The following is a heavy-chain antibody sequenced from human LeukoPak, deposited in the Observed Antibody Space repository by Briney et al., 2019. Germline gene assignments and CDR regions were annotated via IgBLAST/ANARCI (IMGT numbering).Heavy chain of an antibody. D-gene: IGHD3-10*01. CDR1: GGSISSSSYY. J-gene: IGHJ4*02. CDR2: IYYSGST. Sequence: SETLSLTCTVSGGSISSSSYYWGWIRQPPGKGLEWIGSIYYSGSTYYNPSLKSRVTISVDTSKNQFSLKLSSVTAADTAVYYCARESGFGENWGQGTLVTVSS. V-gene: IGHV4-39*07. CDR3: ARESGFGEN.